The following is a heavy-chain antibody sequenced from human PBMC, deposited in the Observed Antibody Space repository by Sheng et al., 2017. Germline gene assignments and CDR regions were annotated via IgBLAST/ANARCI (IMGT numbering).Heavy chain of an antibody. D-gene: IGHD6-19*01. J-gene: IGHJ4*02. CDR2: ISGSGGRT. CDR3: AKDNGPVAGEY. CDR1: GFTFSTYA. V-gene: IGHV3-23*01. Sequence: EVNLLESGGGLVQPGGSLRLSCTASGFTFSTYAMSWVRQAPGKGLEWVSTISGSGGRTYYADSVKGRSTISRDNSRNMMYLHMDSLRADDTAVYYCAKDNGPVAGEYWGQGTQVTISS.